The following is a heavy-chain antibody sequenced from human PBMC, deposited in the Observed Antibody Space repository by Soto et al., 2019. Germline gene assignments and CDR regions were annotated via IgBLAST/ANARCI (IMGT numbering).Heavy chain of an antibody. CDR2: INTDGSST. V-gene: IGHV3-74*01. CDR3: EREYRSSRCFDS. CDR1: GFTFSTYW. D-gene: IGHD6-6*01. Sequence: GSLRLSCAASGFTFSTYWMHWVRQAPGKGLVWVSRINTDGSSTNYADSVKGRFTISRDNAKNTLYLQMNSLRAEDTAVYYCEREYRSSRCFDSWGQGTLVTVSS. J-gene: IGHJ4*02.